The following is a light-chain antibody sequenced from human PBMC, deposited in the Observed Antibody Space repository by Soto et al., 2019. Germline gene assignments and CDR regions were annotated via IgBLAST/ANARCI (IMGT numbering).Light chain of an antibody. CDR3: SSFTTTSTVL. Sequence: QSALTQPASVSGSLGQSITISCTGTSSDIGGYNYVSWYQQHPGKAPKAMIFEVSKRPSGVSNRFSGSKSGNMASLTISGLQAEDEGDYYCSSFTTTSTVLLGGGTKLTVL. V-gene: IGLV2-14*01. CDR1: SSDIGGYNY. J-gene: IGLJ2*01. CDR2: EVS.